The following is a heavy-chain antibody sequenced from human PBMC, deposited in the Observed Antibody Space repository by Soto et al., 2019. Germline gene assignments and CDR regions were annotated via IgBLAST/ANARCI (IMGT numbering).Heavy chain of an antibody. D-gene: IGHD3-10*01. CDR2: FDPEDGET. CDR3: VWLGELLGVYYYGMDV. CDR1: GYTLTELS. Sequence: RASVKVSCKVSGYTLTELSMHWVRQAPGKGLEWMGGFDPEDGETIYAQKFQGRVTMTEDTSTDTAYMELSSLRSEDTAVYYCVWLGELLGVYYYGMDVWGQGTTVTVSS. J-gene: IGHJ6*02. V-gene: IGHV1-24*01.